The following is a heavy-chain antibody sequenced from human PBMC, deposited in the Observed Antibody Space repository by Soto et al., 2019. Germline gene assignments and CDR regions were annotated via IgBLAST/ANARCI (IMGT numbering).Heavy chain of an antibody. V-gene: IGHV3-43D*04. Sequence: GGSLRLSCAASGFTFDDYAMHWVRQAPGEGLEGIALISWDGGSTFYAESAQGRFTISRDNSKNSLYVEMSSLRPDDTALYYCAKDVGEGDGYWGRGTLVTVSS. CDR3: AKDVGEGDGY. CDR1: GFTFDDYA. J-gene: IGHJ4*02. CDR2: ISWDGGST.